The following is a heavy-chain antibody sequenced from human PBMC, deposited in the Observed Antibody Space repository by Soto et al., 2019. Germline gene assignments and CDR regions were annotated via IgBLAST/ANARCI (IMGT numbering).Heavy chain of an antibody. Sequence: ASVKVSCKASGYTFTGYYMHWVRQAPGQGLEWMGWINPNSGGTNYAQKFQGWVTMTRDTSISTAYMELSRLRSDDTAVYYCARGDSPLTLEAVAVLDYWGQGTLVTVSS. D-gene: IGHD6-19*01. CDR2: INPNSGGT. CDR3: ARGDSPLTLEAVAVLDY. J-gene: IGHJ4*02. V-gene: IGHV1-2*04. CDR1: GYTFTGYY.